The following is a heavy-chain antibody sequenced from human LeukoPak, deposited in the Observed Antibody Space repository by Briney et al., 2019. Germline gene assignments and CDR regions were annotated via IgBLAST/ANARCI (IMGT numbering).Heavy chain of an antibody. CDR1: GFTFSDHY. J-gene: IGHJ3*02. CDR3: ARVGDYYDSRGYSTDAFDI. D-gene: IGHD3-22*01. Sequence: PGGSLRLSCAASGFTFSDHYMDWVRQAPGKGLEWVGRIRNRAKSYSTQNAPSVKDRFTISRDDSRNSLYLQMNSLKTEDTAVYFWARVGDYYDSRGYSTDAFDIWGQGTMVTVSS. V-gene: IGHV3-72*01. CDR2: IRNRAKSYST.